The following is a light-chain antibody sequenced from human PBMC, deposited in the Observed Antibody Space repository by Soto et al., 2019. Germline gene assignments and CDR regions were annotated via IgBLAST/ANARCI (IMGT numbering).Light chain of an antibody. V-gene: IGLV2-14*03. CDR2: DVT. Sequence: QSALTQPASVSGSPGQSITISCTGTSSDVGGYNYVSWYQHHPGKAPKLMIYDVTNRPSGVSSRFSGSKSGNTASLTISGLHVEDEADYYCSSYTSSTIKVIFGGGTKVTV. J-gene: IGLJ2*01. CDR1: SSDVGGYNY. CDR3: SSYTSSTIKVI.